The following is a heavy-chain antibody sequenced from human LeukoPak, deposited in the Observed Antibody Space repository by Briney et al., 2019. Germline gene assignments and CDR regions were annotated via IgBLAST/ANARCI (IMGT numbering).Heavy chain of an antibody. CDR3: ARGGAYSSGWTEFDY. CDR1: GYTFTSYD. D-gene: IGHD6-19*01. V-gene: IGHV1-8*03. Sequence: ASVKVSCEASGYTFTSYDINWVRQATGQGLEWMGWMNPNSGNTGYAQKFQGRVTITRNTSISTAYMELSSLRSEDTAVYYCARGGAYSSGWTEFDYWGQGTLVTVSS. J-gene: IGHJ4*02. CDR2: MNPNSGNT.